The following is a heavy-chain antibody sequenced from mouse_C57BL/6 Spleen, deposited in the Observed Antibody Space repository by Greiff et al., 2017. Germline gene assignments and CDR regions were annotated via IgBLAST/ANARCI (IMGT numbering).Heavy chain of an antibody. V-gene: IGHV1-18*01. CDR1: GYTFTDYN. CDR2: INPNNGGT. J-gene: IGHJ4*01. D-gene: IGHD1-1*01. CDR3: ARGPYYGSSWYYAMDY. Sequence: VQLQQSGPELVKPGASVKIPCKASGYTFTDYNMDWVKQSHGKSLEWIGDINPNNGGTIYNQKFKGKATLTVDKSSSTAYMELRSLTSEDTAVYYCARGPYYGSSWYYAMDYWGQGTSVTVSS.